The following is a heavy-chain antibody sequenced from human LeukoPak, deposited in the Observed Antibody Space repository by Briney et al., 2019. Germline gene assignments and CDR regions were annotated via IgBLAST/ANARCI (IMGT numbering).Heavy chain of an antibody. CDR1: GFTFSSYG. D-gene: IGHD3-10*01. J-gene: IGHJ4*02. Sequence: GGSLRLSCAASGFTFSSYGMHWVRQAPGKGLEWVAVISYDGSNKYYADSVKGRFTISRDNSKNTLYLQMNSLRAEDTAVYYCAKDQAYGSGSYYDYWGQGTLVTVSS. CDR2: ISYDGSNK. V-gene: IGHV3-30*18. CDR3: AKDQAYGSGSYYDY.